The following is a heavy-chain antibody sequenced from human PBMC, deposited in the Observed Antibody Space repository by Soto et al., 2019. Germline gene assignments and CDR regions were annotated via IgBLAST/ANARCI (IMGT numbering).Heavy chain of an antibody. J-gene: IGHJ5*02. CDR2: INHSGST. D-gene: IGHD3-3*01. Sequence: SETLSLTCAVYGGSFSGYYWSWIRQPPGKGLEWIGEINHSGSTNYNPSLTSRVTISVDTSKNQFSLKLSSVTAADTAGYYCARRRRFLEWLLGGSWFDPWGQGTLVTVSS. CDR1: GGSFSGYY. V-gene: IGHV4-34*01. CDR3: ARRRRFLEWLLGGSWFDP.